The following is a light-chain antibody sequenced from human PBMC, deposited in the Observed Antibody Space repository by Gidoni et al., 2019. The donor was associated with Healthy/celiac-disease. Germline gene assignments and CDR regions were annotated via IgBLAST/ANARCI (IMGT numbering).Light chain of an antibody. J-gene: IGLJ2*01. CDR3: SSYRSSTPVV. CDR1: SSDVGGYNY. CDR2: DGS. Sequence: QSALTQSASVSGSPGTSTTIACTGTSSDVGGYNYGSWYQQHPGKASKLMIYDGSNRPSGVCNRFSGSKSGNTASLTISGLQAEDEADYYCSSYRSSTPVVFGGGTKLTVL. V-gene: IGLV2-14*03.